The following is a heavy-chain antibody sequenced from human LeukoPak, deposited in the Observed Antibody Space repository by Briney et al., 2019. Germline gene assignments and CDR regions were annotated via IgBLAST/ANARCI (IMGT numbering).Heavy chain of an antibody. CDR3: ARLSVIVGAALEYYYYYMDV. D-gene: IGHD1-26*01. CDR1: GGSVSSGTYY. Sequence: SETLSLTCTVSGGSVSSGTYYWSWIRQPPGKRLEWVGESNDSGGTNYNPSLKSRVAISADKSKNQVSLKLTSVTAADTAVYYCARLSVIVGAALEYYYYYMDVWGQGTTVTVSS. J-gene: IGHJ6*03. V-gene: IGHV4-61*01. CDR2: SNDSGGT.